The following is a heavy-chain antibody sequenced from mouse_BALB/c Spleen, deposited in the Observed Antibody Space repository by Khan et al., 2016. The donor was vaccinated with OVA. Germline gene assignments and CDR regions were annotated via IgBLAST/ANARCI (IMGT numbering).Heavy chain of an antibody. CDR1: GYTLTNYW. D-gene: IGHD1-1*01. CDR2: IYSGNGNT. J-gene: IGHJ4*01. Sequence: QVQLQQPGAELVRPGTSVKMSCTAAGYTLTNYWIGRVKQRPGHGLEWIGDIYSGNGNTTYNEKFKGKATLSADTSSRTAYILLSRPTPEDSDTYYCARPYYYGTSYATRDDWGQGTSVTVSS. V-gene: IGHV1-63*02. CDR3: ARPYYYGTSYATRDD.